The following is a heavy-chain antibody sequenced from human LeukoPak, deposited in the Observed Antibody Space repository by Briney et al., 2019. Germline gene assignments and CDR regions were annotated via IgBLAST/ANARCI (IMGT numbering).Heavy chain of an antibody. J-gene: IGHJ4*02. V-gene: IGHV1-2*02. CDR1: GYTFSGTGWY. Sequence: ASVKVSCKASGYTFSGTGWYLYWLRQAPGQGLECMGWIHPNNGDTAYAQKFEGRVAMTRDTTISTAYMELRRLRPDDTAVYFCARDGPAQMVDLDYWGQGTLVTVSS. CDR2: IHPNNGDT. CDR3: ARDGPAQMVDLDY. D-gene: IGHD3-10*01.